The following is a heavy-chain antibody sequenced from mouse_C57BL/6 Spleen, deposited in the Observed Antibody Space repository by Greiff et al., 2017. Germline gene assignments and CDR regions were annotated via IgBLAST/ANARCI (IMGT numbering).Heavy chain of an antibody. D-gene: IGHD2-3*01. Sequence: EVKLMESGEGLVKPGGSLKLSCAASGFTFSSYAMSWVRQTPEKRLEWVAYISSGGDYIYYADTVKGRFTISRDNARNTLYLQMSSMKSEDTAMYYCTREWLLPSYWYFDVWGTGTTVTVSS. CDR1: GFTFSSYA. J-gene: IGHJ1*03. CDR2: ISSGGDYI. V-gene: IGHV5-9-1*02. CDR3: TREWLLPSYWYFDV.